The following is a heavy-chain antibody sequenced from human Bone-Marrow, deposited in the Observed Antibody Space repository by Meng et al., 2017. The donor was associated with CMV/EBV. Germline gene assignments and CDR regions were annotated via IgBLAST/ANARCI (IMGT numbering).Heavy chain of an antibody. V-gene: IGHV1-2*02. CDR2: INPNSGGT. CDR1: GSTFPGYY. D-gene: IGHD6-25*01. Sequence: VSCPAAGSTFPGYYRHWVRQAPGQGLEWMGWINPNSGGTNYAQKFQGRVTMTRDTSISTAYMELSRLRSDDTAVYYCARAAGGFDPWGQGTLVTVSS. CDR3: ARAAGGFDP. J-gene: IGHJ5*02.